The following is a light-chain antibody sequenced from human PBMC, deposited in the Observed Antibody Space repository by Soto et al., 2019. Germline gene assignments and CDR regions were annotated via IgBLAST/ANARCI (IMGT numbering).Light chain of an antibody. J-gene: IGLJ3*02. CDR2: DVS. CDR3: CSFAGSYTFWV. Sequence: QSVLTQPRSVSGSPGQSVTISCTGIISDVGDYNYVSWYQQYPGKAPKLVIYDVSKRPSGVPDRFSGSKSGNTASLTISGLQAEDEADYYCCSFAGSYTFWVFGGGTKLTVL. V-gene: IGLV2-11*01. CDR1: ISDVGDYNY.